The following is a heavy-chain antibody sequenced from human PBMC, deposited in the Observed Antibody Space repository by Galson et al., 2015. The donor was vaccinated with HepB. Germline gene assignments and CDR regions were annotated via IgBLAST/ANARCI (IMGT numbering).Heavy chain of an antibody. V-gene: IGHV1-18*04. CDR2: ISAYNGNT. CDR1: GYTFTSYG. CDR3: ARGGDIVVVPATQYYYYYGMDV. Sequence: SVKVSCKASGYTFTSYGISWVRQAPGQGLEWMGWISAYNGNTNYAQKLQGRVTMTTDTSTSTAYMELRSLRSDDTAVYYCARGGDIVVVPATQYYYYYGMDVWGQGTTVTVSS. J-gene: IGHJ6*02. D-gene: IGHD2-2*01.